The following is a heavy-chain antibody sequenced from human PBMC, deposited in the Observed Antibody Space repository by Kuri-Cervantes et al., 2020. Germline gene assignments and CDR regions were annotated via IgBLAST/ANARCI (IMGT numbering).Heavy chain of an antibody. CDR2: INPNSGGT. CDR3: ARVDGFGETTDYYYYYGMDV. J-gene: IGHJ6*02. CDR1: GYTFTGYY. D-gene: IGHD3-10*01. Sequence: ASVKVSCKASGYTFTGYYMHWVRQAPGQGLEWMGWINPNSGGTNYAQKLQGRVTMTTDTSTSTAYMELRSLRSDDTAVYYCARVDGFGETTDYYYYYGMDVWGQGTTVTVSS. V-gene: IGHV1-2*02.